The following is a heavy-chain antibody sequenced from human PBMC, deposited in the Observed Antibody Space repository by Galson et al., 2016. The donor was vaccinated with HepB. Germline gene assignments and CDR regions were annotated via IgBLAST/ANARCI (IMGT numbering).Heavy chain of an antibody. J-gene: IGHJ3*02. CDR1: GGSISSGHYY. Sequence: TLSLTCTVSGGSISSGHYYWSWIRQHPGKCLEWIGYIYYSGTTYYNPSLKSRVTIAVDTSKNQFSLNLSSVTAADTALYFCARITNGNTAHDAFDIWGQGTKVTVSS. D-gene: IGHD1-1*01. CDR3: ARITNGNTAHDAFDI. V-gene: IGHV4-31*03. CDR2: IYYSGTT.